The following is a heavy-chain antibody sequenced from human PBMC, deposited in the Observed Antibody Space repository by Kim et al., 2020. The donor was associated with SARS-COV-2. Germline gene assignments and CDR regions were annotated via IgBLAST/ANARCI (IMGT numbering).Heavy chain of an antibody. CDR3: ARGRYYGSGSYSDY. Sequence: SETLSLTCAVYGGSFSGYYWSWIRQPPGKGLEWIGEINHSGSTNYNPSLKSRVTISVDTSKNQFSLKLSSVTAADTAVYYCARGRYYGSGSYSDYWGQGTLVTVSS. CDR2: INHSGST. J-gene: IGHJ4*02. V-gene: IGHV4-34*01. D-gene: IGHD3-10*01. CDR1: GGSFSGYY.